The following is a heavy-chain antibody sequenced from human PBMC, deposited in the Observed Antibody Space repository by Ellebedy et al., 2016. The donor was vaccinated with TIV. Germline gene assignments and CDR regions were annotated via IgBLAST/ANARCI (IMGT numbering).Heavy chain of an antibody. CDR2: INPLDGSI. CDR3: ARGSGTYVGDSGGIFDY. CDR1: GYTFDNYY. Sequence: AASVKVSCKASGYTFDNYYIHWVRQTPGQGLEWMGIINPLDGSISYVQKFQDKVIMTRDTSTSTVYMELSSLKSEDTAVYYCARGSGTYVGDSGGIFDYWGQGTLVTVSS. D-gene: IGHD4-23*01. J-gene: IGHJ4*02. V-gene: IGHV1-46*02.